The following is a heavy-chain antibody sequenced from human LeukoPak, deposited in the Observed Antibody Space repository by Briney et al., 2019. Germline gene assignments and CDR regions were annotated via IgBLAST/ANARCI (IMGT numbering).Heavy chain of an antibody. J-gene: IGHJ5*02. CDR1: VYIFTIYG. V-gene: IGHV1-18*01. CDR2: ISTNKGNT. CDR3: VRDIQWRFDP. D-gene: IGHD2-8*01. Sequence: GASVTVSFKSSVYIFTIYGISWVRQAAGQGRGWMGWISTNKGNTNYAQRLQGRVTMTTDTSTSTAYMELRSLRSDDTAIYYCVRDIQWRFDPWGQGTLVTVSS.